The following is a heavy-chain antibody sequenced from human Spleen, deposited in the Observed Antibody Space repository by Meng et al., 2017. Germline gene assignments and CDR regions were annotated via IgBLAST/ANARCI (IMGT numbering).Heavy chain of an antibody. J-gene: IGHJ4*02. CDR2: INHSGST. D-gene: IGHD4-11*01. Sequence: GSLRLSCVVSGGSFSDYYWSWIRQPPGKWLEWIGEINHSGSTNYNPSLESRATISVDTSQNNLSLKLSSVTAADSAVYYCARGPTTMAHDFDYWGQGTLVTVSS. V-gene: IGHV4-34*01. CDR3: ARGPTTMAHDFDY. CDR1: GGSFSDYY.